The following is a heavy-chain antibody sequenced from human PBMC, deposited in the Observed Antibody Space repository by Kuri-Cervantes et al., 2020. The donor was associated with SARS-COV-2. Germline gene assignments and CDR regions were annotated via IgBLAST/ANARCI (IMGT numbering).Heavy chain of an antibody. CDR3: ARWGVYYFDY. Sequence: GESLKISCAASGFTFSSYAMSWVHQAPGKGLEWVSAISGSGGSTYYADSVKGRFTISRDNSKNTLYLQMNSLRAEDTAVYYCARWGVYYFDYWGQGTLVTVSS. CDR2: ISGSGGST. V-gene: IGHV3-23*01. J-gene: IGHJ4*02. D-gene: IGHD3-16*01. CDR1: GFTFSSYA.